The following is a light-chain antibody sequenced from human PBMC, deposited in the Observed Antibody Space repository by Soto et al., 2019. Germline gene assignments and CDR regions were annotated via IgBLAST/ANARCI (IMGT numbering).Light chain of an antibody. CDR3: QQYGRSPFT. Sequence: EIVLTQSPVTLSLSPGERATLSCRASQRITNNFLAWFQQKAGLAPRLLIYGASTRASGVPDRFSGGGSGTDFVRTRSRLEPEDFAVYYCQQYGRSPFTFGQGTKLQIK. CDR1: QRITNNF. J-gene: IGKJ2*01. V-gene: IGKV3-20*01. CDR2: GAS.